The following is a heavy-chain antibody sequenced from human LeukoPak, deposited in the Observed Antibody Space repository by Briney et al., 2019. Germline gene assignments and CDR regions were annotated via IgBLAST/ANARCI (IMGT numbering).Heavy chain of an antibody. CDR3: AKDQVDDFWSGYTFDY. J-gene: IGHJ4*02. CDR1: GFTFSSYA. D-gene: IGHD3-3*01. Sequence: GGSLRLSCAASGFTFSSYAMSWVRQAPGKGLQWVSAISGSRGSTYYADSVKGRFTISRDNSKNTLYLQMNSLRAEDTAVYYCAKDQVDDFWSGYTFDYWGQGTLVTVSS. V-gene: IGHV3-23*01. CDR2: ISGSRGST.